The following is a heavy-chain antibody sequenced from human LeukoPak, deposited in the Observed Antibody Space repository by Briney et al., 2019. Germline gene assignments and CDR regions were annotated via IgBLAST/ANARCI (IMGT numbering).Heavy chain of an antibody. CDR1: GFTFSSYS. V-gene: IGHV3-48*04. CDR3: AREVYYDSSGYYPFDY. CDR2: ISSSSSTI. D-gene: IGHD3-22*01. Sequence: PGGSLRLSCAASGFTFSSYSMNWVRQAPGKGLEWVSYISSSSSTIYYADSVKGRFTISRDNAKNSLYLQMNSLRAEDTAVYYCAREVYYDSSGYYPFDYWGQGTLVTVSS. J-gene: IGHJ4*02.